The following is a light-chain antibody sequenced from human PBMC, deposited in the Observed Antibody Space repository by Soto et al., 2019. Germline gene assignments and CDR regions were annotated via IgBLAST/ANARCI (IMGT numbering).Light chain of an antibody. CDR3: QQYDNYPHT. J-gene: IGKJ2*01. CDR2: AAS. Sequence: DIQMTQSPSSLSASAGDRVSITCRASQGINNHLAWFQQKPGKAPKSLIYAASRLQSGVPSKFSGSASGTDFTLTISSLQPEDFATYYCQQYDNYPHTFGQGTKLEIK. CDR1: QGINNH. V-gene: IGKV1-16*02.